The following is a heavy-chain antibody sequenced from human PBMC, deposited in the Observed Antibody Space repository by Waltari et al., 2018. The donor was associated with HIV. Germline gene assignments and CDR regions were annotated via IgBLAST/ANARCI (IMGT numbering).Heavy chain of an antibody. CDR1: GFTFSVAW. J-gene: IGHJ4*02. CDR2: IKTQADGETT. Sequence: EVQLVASGGGLIKPGGSVRLSCAASGFTFSVAWMSWVRQAPGKGLEWVARIKTQADGETTDYAAPVQGRFTVSRDDARNTVYLQIDSLKTDDTAMYYCTTWMYWGPGTRVTVSS. D-gene: IGHD2-2*03. CDR3: TTWMY. V-gene: IGHV3-15*01.